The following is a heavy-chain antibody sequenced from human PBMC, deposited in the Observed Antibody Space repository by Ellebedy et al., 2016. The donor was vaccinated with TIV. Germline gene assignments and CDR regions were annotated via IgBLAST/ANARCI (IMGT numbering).Heavy chain of an antibody. CDR2: IWYDGSNK. CDR1: GFTFSSYG. D-gene: IGHD3-22*01. Sequence: GESLKISXAASGFTFSSYGMHWVRQAPGKGLEWVAVIWYDGSNKYYADSVKGRFTISRDNSKNTLYLQMNSLRAEDTAVYYCARGEFYDSSGYFGNYYYYYGMDVWGQGTTVTVSS. V-gene: IGHV3-33*01. CDR3: ARGEFYDSSGYFGNYYYYYGMDV. J-gene: IGHJ6*02.